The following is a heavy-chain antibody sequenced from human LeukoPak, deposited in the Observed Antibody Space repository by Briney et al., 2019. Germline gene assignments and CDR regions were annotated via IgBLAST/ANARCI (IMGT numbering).Heavy chain of an antibody. V-gene: IGHV3-21*06. CDR2: LSGTGRYI. CDR1: GFTFSSYT. CDR3: ARSLRDAFDI. J-gene: IGHJ3*02. Sequence: GGSLRLSCAASGFTFSSYTMNWVRQAPGKGLEWVSSLSGTGRYIYYADLMKGRFNISRDNAKNSLYLQMNSLRAEDTAVYYCARSLRDAFDIWGQGTMVTVSS.